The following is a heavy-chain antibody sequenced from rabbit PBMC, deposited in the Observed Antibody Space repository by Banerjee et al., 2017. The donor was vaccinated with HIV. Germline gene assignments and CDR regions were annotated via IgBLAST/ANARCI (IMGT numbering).Heavy chain of an antibody. CDR1: GFTISSNYW. J-gene: IGHJ4*01. D-gene: IGHD4-1*01. Sequence: QSLEESGGGLVKPGASLTLTCTASGFTISSNYWICWVRQAPGKGLEWIACAGGGSSGSTWYANWAKGRFTISKTSSTTVTLQMTSLTAADTATYFCSRDLAGVIGWNFNFWGPGTLVTVS. CDR3: SRDLAGVIGWNFNF. CDR2: AGGGSSGST. V-gene: IGHV1S40*01.